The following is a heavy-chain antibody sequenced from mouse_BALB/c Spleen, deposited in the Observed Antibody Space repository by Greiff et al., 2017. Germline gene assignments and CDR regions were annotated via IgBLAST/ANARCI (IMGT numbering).Heavy chain of an antibody. CDR3: ARNPSHYYGYVKFAY. J-gene: IGHJ3*01. CDR1: GYSITSDYA. D-gene: IGHD1-2*01. Sequence: EVKLMESGPGLVKPSQSLSLTCTVTGYSITSDYAWNWIRQFPGNKLEWMGYISYSGSTSYNPSLKSRISITRDTSKNQFFLQLNSVTTEDTATYYCARNPSHYYGYVKFAYGGQGTLVTVSA. CDR2: ISYSGST. V-gene: IGHV3-2*02.